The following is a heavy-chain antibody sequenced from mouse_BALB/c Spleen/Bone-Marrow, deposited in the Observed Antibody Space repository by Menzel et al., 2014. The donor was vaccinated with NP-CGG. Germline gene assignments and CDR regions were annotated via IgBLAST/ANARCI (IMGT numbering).Heavy chain of an antibody. CDR1: GYAFSNSW. Sequence: QVQLKDSGPELVKPGASVKISCKASGYAFSNSWMNWVKRRPGQGLEWIGRIYPGDGDTYYNGKFKDKATLTADKSSSTAYMQLSSLTSVDSAVYFCARSDGYRAMDYWGQGTSVTVSS. CDR3: ARSDGYRAMDY. J-gene: IGHJ4*01. CDR2: IYPGDGDT. V-gene: IGHV1-82*01. D-gene: IGHD2-3*01.